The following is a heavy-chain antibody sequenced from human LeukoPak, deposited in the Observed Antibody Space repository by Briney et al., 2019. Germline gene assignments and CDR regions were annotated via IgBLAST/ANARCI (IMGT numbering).Heavy chain of an antibody. CDR2: IRNDETEI. CDR1: GFTFSSYG. D-gene: IGHD3-16*02. CDR3: AKDGGRYRFDF. Sequence: GGSLRLSCAASGFTFSSYGMHWIRQAPGRGLEWVSFIRNDETEIHYADFAKGRFTISRDKSKNSVYLEMNSLRPDDTALYYCAKDGGRYRFDFWGQGTMVTVSS. J-gene: IGHJ4*02. V-gene: IGHV3-30*02.